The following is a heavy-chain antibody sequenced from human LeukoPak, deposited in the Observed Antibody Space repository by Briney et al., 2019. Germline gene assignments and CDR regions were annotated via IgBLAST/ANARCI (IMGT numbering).Heavy chain of an antibody. J-gene: IGHJ5*02. CDR3: ARVVPAAIGRFDP. CDR1: GGSISSYY. Sequence: PSETLSLTCTVSGGSISSYYWSRIRQPPGKGLEWIGYIYTGGSTNYNPSLKSRVTISVDTSKNQFSLKLSSVTAADTAVYYCARVVPAAIGRFDPWGQGTLVTVSS. CDR2: IYTGGST. D-gene: IGHD2-2*02. V-gene: IGHV4-4*09.